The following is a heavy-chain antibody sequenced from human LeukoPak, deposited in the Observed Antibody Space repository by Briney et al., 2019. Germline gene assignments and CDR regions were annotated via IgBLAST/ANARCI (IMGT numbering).Heavy chain of an antibody. Sequence: ASVKVSCKASGGTFSSYAISWVRQAPGQGLERMGGIIPIFGTANYAQKFQGRVTITADESTSTAYMELSSLRSEDTAVYYCARGGLAAAGTPTLPYFYYYMDGWGKGSTVTISS. J-gene: IGHJ6*03. CDR2: IIPIFGTA. CDR1: GGTFSSYA. V-gene: IGHV1-69*13. CDR3: ARGGLAAAGTPTLPYFYYYMDG. D-gene: IGHD6-13*01.